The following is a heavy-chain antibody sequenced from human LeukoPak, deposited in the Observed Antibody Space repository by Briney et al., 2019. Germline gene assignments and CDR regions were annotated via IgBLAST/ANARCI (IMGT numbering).Heavy chain of an antibody. V-gene: IGHV3-30-3*01. CDR1: GFTFSDFA. Sequence: GGSLRLACAASGFTFSDFAMHWVRQAPGKGLEWVALISDDGSNGDYADSVKGRFTISRDNSKNTFYLQMNSLRAEDTAVYHCARDEGGYRFGNNPLGYWGQGTLVAVSS. D-gene: IGHD5-18*01. CDR3: ARDEGGYRFGNNPLGY. CDR2: ISDDGSNG. J-gene: IGHJ4*02.